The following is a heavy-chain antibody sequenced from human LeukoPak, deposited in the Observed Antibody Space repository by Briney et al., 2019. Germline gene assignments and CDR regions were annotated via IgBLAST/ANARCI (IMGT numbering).Heavy chain of an antibody. Sequence: SETPSLTCTVSGGSITSDHWNWIRQPPGKGLEWIGCIFYSGRTYYNPSLKSRVSISVDMSKNQFSLRLTSVTAADTAVYYCARGDLRSGYYVWGQGTLVTVSS. CDR2: IFYSGRT. CDR3: ARGDLRSGYYV. D-gene: IGHD3-3*01. V-gene: IGHV4-59*12. CDR1: GGSITSDH. J-gene: IGHJ4*02.